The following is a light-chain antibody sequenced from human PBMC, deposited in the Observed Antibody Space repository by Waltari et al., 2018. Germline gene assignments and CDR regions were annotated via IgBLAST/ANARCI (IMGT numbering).Light chain of an antibody. J-gene: IGKJ4*01. CDR3: QQYNDWPLT. CDR1: QSVSRH. Sequence: EIVMTQSPATLSVSPGARATLSCRASQSVSRHLAWYQQKPGQAPRLLIHVASTRATGIPARFSGSGSGTEFTLTISSLQSEDFAVYYCQQYNDWPLTFGGGTKVEIK. V-gene: IGKV3-15*01. CDR2: VAS.